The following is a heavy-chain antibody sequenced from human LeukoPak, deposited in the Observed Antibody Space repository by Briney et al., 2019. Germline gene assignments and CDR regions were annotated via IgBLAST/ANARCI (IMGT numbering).Heavy chain of an antibody. D-gene: IGHD6-19*01. Sequence: PGGSLRLSCEASGFNFSTYWMSWVRQASGKGLEWVANIKQDGGEIYYADSVKGRSSISRDNAKNSLFLQMNNLRAEDTALYYCAREATVAGWGIGFDPWGQGTLLTVSS. CDR1: GFNFSTYW. CDR3: AREATVAGWGIGFDP. J-gene: IGHJ5*02. CDR2: IKQDGGEI. V-gene: IGHV3-7*01.